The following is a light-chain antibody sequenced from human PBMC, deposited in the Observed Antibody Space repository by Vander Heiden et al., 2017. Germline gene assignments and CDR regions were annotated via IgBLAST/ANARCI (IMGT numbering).Light chain of an antibody. CDR2: GAS. CDR3: QQDDISPRT. J-gene: IGKJ1*01. V-gene: IGKV3-20*01. Sequence: ELVLTQSPGTLSLSPGERATLSCRTSQSLSSNYLAWYQQKPGQAPSLLIFGASIKATGIPDRFSGSGSGTDFTLTISRLEPEDFAVYYCQQDDISPRTFGQGTNLEVK. CDR1: QSLSSNY.